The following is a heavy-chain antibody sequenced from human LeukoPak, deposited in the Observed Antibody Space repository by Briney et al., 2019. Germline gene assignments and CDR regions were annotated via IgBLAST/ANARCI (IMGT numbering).Heavy chain of an antibody. V-gene: IGHV3-23*01. CDR1: GFMFSGYA. D-gene: IGHD2-15*01. CDR2: ISFSGFRT. CDR3: ARVTEYCSGGSCYTGDH. J-gene: IGHJ4*02. Sequence: GGSLKISCAASGFMFSGYAMNWVRQAPGKGLEWVSTISFSGFRTYYADSVEGRFTISRDNSKNTVYLQMSGLRAEDTAVYYCARVTEYCSGGSCYTGDHWGQGTLVTVSS.